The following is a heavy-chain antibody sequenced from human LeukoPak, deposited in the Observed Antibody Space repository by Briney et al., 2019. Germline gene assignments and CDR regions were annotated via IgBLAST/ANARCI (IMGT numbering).Heavy chain of an antibody. CDR2: IYPGDSDT. CDR3: ARGFEAAAGTPDAFDI. D-gene: IGHD6-13*01. CDR1: GYSFTSYW. V-gene: IGHV5-51*01. J-gene: IGHJ3*02. Sequence: GESLKISCKGSGYSFTSYWIGWVRQMPGKGLEWMGIIYPGDSDTRYSPSFQGQVTISADKSISTAYLQWSSLKASDTAMYYCARGFEAAAGTPDAFDIWGQGTMVTVSS.